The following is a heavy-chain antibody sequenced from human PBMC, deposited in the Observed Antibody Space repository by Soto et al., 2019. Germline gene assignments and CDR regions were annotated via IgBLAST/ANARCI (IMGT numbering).Heavy chain of an antibody. Sequence: PGGSLRLSCAASGFTFSSYWMSWVRQAPGKGLEWVANIKQDGSEKYYVDSVKGRFTISRDDAKNSLYLQMNSLRAEDTAVYYCAKPLIYSGYAGLLDDAFDIWGQGTMVTVSS. CDR1: GFTFSSYW. CDR3: AKPLIYSGYAGLLDDAFDI. D-gene: IGHD5-12*01. J-gene: IGHJ3*02. V-gene: IGHV3-7*01. CDR2: IKQDGSEK.